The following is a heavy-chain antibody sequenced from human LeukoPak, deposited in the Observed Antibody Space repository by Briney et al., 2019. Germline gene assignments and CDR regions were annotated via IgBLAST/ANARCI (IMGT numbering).Heavy chain of an antibody. V-gene: IGHV3-33*06. Sequence: GGSLRLSCAASGFTFSNYGMHWVRQAPGKGLEWVAVIWYDGSNKYYTDSVKGRFSISRDNSRNTLYLQMNSLRADDTAIYYCANNYGGPYYFNYWGQGTLVTVSS. D-gene: IGHD4-23*01. J-gene: IGHJ4*02. CDR2: IWYDGSNK. CDR3: ANNYGGPYYFNY. CDR1: GFTFSNYG.